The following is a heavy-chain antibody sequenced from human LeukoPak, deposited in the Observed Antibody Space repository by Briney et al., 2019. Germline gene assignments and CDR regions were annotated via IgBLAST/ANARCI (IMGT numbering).Heavy chain of an antibody. D-gene: IGHD6-13*01. J-gene: IGHJ5*02. Sequence: GGSLRLSCAASEFTFSTYWMTWVRQAPGKGLEWVADIKQDGSEKYYVDSVKGRFTISRDNAKNSLYLQMNSLRAEDTAVYYCASSIAAAGTFWFDPWGQGTLVTVSS. CDR1: EFTFSTYW. V-gene: IGHV3-7*01. CDR2: IKQDGSEK. CDR3: ASSIAAAGTFWFDP.